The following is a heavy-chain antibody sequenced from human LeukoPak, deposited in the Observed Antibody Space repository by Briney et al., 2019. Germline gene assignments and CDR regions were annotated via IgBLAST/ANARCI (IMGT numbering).Heavy chain of an antibody. CDR2: ISYDGSNK. CDR1: GFTFSSYG. Sequence: GGSLRLSCAASGFTFSSYGMHWVRQAPGKGLEWVAVISYDGSNKYYADSVKGRFTISRDNSKNTLYLQMNSLRAEDTAVYYCAKDQNNLAVAGLYYYYGMDVWGQGTTVTVSS. CDR3: AKDQNNLAVAGLYYYYGMDV. V-gene: IGHV3-30*18. D-gene: IGHD6-19*01. J-gene: IGHJ6*02.